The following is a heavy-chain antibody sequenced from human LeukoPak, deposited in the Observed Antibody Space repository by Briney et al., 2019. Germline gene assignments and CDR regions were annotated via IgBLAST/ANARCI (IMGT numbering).Heavy chain of an antibody. J-gene: IGHJ4*02. CDR1: GFTFSSYV. Sequence: GGSLRLSCSASGFTFSSYVMHWFRQAPGKGLEYVSGISGDGASTYYADSVKGRFTISRDNSKNTLYVQMTSLRAEDTAVYYCVYQVQGVVKWGQGTLVTVSS. CDR3: VYQVQGVVK. D-gene: IGHD3-3*01. V-gene: IGHV3-64*05. CDR2: ISGDGAST.